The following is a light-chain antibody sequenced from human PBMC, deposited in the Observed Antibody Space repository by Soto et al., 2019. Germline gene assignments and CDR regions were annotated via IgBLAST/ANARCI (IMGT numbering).Light chain of an antibody. CDR1: QSVTGK. CDR3: QQYKSWPRT. V-gene: IGKV3-15*01. J-gene: IGKJ1*01. Sequence: EIVMTQSPATLSVSPGERATLSCRASQSVTGKLAWYQQKPGQAPRLLVYGASARATGIPARFSGSGSGTEFTITIISLQSEDFAIYYCQQYKSWPRTFGQGTKVEIK. CDR2: GAS.